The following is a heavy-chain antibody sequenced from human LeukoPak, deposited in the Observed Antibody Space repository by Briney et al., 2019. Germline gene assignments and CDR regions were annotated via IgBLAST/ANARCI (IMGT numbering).Heavy chain of an antibody. D-gene: IGHD3-3*01. CDR3: AKDLSAHDFWSGYYRQGYYGMDV. CDR2: ISGSGGST. J-gene: IGHJ6*02. Sequence: PEGSLRLSCAASGFTFSSYAMSWVRQAPGKGLEWVSAISGSGGSTYYADSVKGRFTISRDNSKNTLYLQMNSLRAEDTAVYYCAKDLSAHDFWSGYYRQGYYGMDVWGQGTTATVSS. V-gene: IGHV3-23*01. CDR1: GFTFSSYA.